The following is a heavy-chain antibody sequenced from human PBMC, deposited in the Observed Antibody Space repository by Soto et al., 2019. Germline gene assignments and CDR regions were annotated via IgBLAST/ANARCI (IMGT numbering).Heavy chain of an antibody. Sequence: VASVKVSCKASGYTFTSYGISWVRQAPGQGLEWMGWISAYNGNTNYAQKLQGRVTMTTDTSTSTAYMELRSLRSDDTAVYYCARITYYDILTGYYGHYYGMDVWGQGTTVTISS. CDR2: ISAYNGNT. CDR1: GYTFTSYG. D-gene: IGHD3-9*01. CDR3: ARITYYDILTGYYGHYYGMDV. J-gene: IGHJ6*02. V-gene: IGHV1-18*01.